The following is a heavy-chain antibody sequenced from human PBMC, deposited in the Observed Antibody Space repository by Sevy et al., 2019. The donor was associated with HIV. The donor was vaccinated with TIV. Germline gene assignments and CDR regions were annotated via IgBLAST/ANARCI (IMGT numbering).Heavy chain of an antibody. CDR2: ISGSGSTI. CDR3: ARDRWFGGYWENWFDS. V-gene: IGHV3-11*04. J-gene: IGHJ5*01. CDR1: GFTFSDYY. Sequence: GGSLRLSCAASGFTFSDYYMTWIRQAPGKGLEWLSYISGSGSTIYYADSVKGRFTISRDNAKNSLFLQMNSLRVEDTAVYYCARDRWFGGYWENWFDSWGQGSLVTVSS. D-gene: IGHD3-10*01.